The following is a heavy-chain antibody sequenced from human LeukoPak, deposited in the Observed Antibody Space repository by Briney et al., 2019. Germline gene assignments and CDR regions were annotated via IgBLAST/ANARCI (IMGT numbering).Heavy chain of an antibody. D-gene: IGHD1-1*01. CDR3: ARNWRYFDY. J-gene: IGHJ4*02. Sequence: GGSPRLSCAASGFTFSRYAMSWVRQAPGKGLEWVSAITDSGGSTYYADSVKGRFTISRDNSKNTLYLQMNSLRADDTAVYYCARNWRYFDYWGQGTLVTVSS. CDR1: GFTFSRYA. V-gene: IGHV3-23*01. CDR2: ITDSGGST.